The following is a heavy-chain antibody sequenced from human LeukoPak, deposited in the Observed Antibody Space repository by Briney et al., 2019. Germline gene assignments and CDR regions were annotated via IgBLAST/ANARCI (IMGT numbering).Heavy chain of an antibody. D-gene: IGHD3-3*01. CDR1: GLTFSRYS. CDR3: VRDPRLITGFGVATASYFDS. V-gene: IGHV3-48*01. J-gene: IGHJ4*02. Sequence: GGSLRLSCEASGLTFSRYSMNWVRQAPGKGLEWVSFITSSSSTIKYADSVKGRFTISRDNAKNSLYLQMNSLRAEDTAVYYCVRDPRLITGFGVATASYFDSWGQGTLVTVSS. CDR2: ITSSSSTI.